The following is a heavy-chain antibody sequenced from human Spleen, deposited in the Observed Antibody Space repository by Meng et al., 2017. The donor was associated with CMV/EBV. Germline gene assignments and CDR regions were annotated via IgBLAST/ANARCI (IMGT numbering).Heavy chain of an antibody. Sequence: GESLKISCAASGFTFSSYAMHWVRQAPGKGLEWVAVISYDGSNKYYADSVKGRFTISRDNSKNTLYLQMNSLRVEDTAVYYCAKAFSSSWYREYYDSWGQGTLVTVS. CDR1: GFTFSSYA. V-gene: IGHV3-30*04. CDR3: AKAFSSSWYREYYDS. D-gene: IGHD6-13*01. CDR2: ISYDGSNK. J-gene: IGHJ4*02.